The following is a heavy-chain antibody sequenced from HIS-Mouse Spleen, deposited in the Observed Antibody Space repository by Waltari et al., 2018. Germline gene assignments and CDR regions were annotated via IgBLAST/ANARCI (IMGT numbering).Heavy chain of an antibody. Sequence: QLQLQESGPGLVKPSETLSLTCTVSGGSISSSSYYWGWIRQPPGKGLEGIVIIYYGGSTYYNPSLKSRVTLSVDTSKTQFSLKLSSVTAADTAVYYCAREIPYSSSWYDWYFDLWGRGTLVTVSS. CDR2: IYYGGST. CDR3: AREIPYSSSWYDWYFDL. V-gene: IGHV4-39*07. CDR1: GGSISSSSYY. J-gene: IGHJ2*01. D-gene: IGHD6-13*01.